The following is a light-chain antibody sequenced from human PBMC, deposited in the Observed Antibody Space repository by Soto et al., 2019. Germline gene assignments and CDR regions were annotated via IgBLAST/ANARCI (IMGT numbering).Light chain of an antibody. CDR3: QQYNNYPFT. CDR2: DAS. V-gene: IGKV1-5*01. J-gene: IGKJ3*01. Sequence: DIQMTQFPSTLSASIGDRVTITCRASQSISVWMAWYKQIPGKAPQLLIYDASNLQSGVPSRFSGAGSGTEFTLTVSSLQPDDSATYYCQQYNNYPFTFGPGTTLHIK. CDR1: QSISVW.